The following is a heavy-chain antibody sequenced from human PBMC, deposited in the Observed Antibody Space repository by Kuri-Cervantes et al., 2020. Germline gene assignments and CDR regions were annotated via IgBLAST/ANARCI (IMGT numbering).Heavy chain of an antibody. D-gene: IGHD3-10*01. CDR3: ARIGFRELSADY. V-gene: IGHV2-5*02. Sequence: SGPTLVKPTQTLTLTCTFSGISLSSSRVGVGWIRQPPGKALEWLALIYWDDDKHYSPSLNSRLTITKDTSKSQVVLTMTNMDPVDTATYYCARIGFRELSADYWGQGTLVTVSS. CDR1: GISLSSSRVG. CDR2: IYWDDDK. J-gene: IGHJ4*02.